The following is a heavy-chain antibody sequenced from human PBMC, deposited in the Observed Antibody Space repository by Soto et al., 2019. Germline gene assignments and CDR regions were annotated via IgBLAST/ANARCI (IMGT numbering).Heavy chain of an antibody. CDR3: ARDSGYDWALFDY. CDR1: GFTFSVFS. V-gene: IGHV3-21*01. Sequence: LRLSCAASGFTFSVFSMNWVRQAPGKGLEWVSSISSSSSYIYYADSVKGRFTISRDNAKNSLYLQMNSLRAEDTAVYYCARDSGYDWALFDYWGQGTLVTVSS. D-gene: IGHD5-12*01. J-gene: IGHJ4*02. CDR2: ISSSSSYI.